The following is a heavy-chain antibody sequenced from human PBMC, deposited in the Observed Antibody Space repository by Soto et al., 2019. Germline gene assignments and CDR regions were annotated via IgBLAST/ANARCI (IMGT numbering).Heavy chain of an antibody. CDR2: ISSSSSTI. J-gene: IGHJ4*02. V-gene: IGHV3-48*01. CDR1: GFTFSSYS. Sequence: EVQLVESGGGLVQPGGSLRLSCAASGFTFSSYSMNWVRQAPGKGLEWVSYISSSSSTIYYADSVKGRFTISRDNAKNSLYLQMNSLRAEDTAVYYCARDQLRYDYICGSYRYWGQGTLVTVSS. D-gene: IGHD3-16*02. CDR3: ARDQLRYDYICGSYRY.